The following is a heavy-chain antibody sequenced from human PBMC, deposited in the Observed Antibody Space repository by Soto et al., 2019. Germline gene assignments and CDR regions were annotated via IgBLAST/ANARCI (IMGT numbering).Heavy chain of an antibody. V-gene: IGHV4-34*01. D-gene: IGHD4-17*01. CDR1: GGSFSGYY. Sequence: PSETLSLTCAVYGGSFSGYYWSWIRQPPGKGLEWIGDINHSGSTNYNPSLKSRVTISVDTSKNQFSLKLTSVTAADTAVYYCARGAATVTPGWFDPWGQGIMVTVSS. CDR2: INHSGST. J-gene: IGHJ5*02. CDR3: ARGAATVTPGWFDP.